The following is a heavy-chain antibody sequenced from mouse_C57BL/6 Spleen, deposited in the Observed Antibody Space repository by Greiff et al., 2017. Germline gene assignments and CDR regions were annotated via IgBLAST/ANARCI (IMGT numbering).Heavy chain of an antibody. CDR2: IYPRSGNT. D-gene: IGHD1-1*01. Sequence: QVQLKQSGAELARPGASVKLSCKASGYTFTSYGISWVKQRTGQGLEWIGEIYPRSGNTYYNEKFKGKATLTADKSSSTAYMELRSLTSEDSAVYFCARSGGSSYAYAMDYWGQGTSVTVSS. CDR3: ARSGGSSYAYAMDY. J-gene: IGHJ4*01. V-gene: IGHV1-81*01. CDR1: GYTFTSYG.